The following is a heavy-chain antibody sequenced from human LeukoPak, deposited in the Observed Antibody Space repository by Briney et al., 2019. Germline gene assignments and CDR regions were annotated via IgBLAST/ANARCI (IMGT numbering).Heavy chain of an antibody. Sequence: GGSLRLSCAASGFTFSSYAMHWVRQAPGKGLEWVAVISYDGSNKYYADSVKGRFTISRDNSKNTLYLQMNSLRAEDTAVYYCARTALDSSSWYACWGQGTLVTVSS. CDR2: ISYDGSNK. V-gene: IGHV3-30-3*01. J-gene: IGHJ5*01. CDR3: ARTALDSSSWYAC. D-gene: IGHD6-13*01. CDR1: GFTFSSYA.